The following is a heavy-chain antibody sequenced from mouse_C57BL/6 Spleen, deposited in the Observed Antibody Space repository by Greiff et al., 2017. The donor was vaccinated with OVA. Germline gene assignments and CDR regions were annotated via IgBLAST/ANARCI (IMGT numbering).Heavy chain of an antibody. V-gene: IGHV1-64*01. CDR1: GYTFTRYW. Sequence: VQLQQPGAELVKPGASVKLSCKASGYTFTRYWMHWVKQRPGQGLEWIGMIHPNSGSTNYNEKFKSKATLTVDKSSSTAYMQLSSLTSEDSAVYYCARCYYGSSYFDYWGQGTTLTVSS. CDR3: ARCYYGSSYFDY. J-gene: IGHJ2*01. D-gene: IGHD1-1*01. CDR2: IHPNSGST.